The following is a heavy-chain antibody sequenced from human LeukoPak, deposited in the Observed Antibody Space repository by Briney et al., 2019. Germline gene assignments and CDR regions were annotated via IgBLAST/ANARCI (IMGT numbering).Heavy chain of an antibody. J-gene: IGHJ4*02. CDR3: ARENPIVGATPSFDY. Sequence: KPSETLSLTCTVSGGSISSYYWSWIRQPAGKGLEWIGRIYTSGSTNYNPSLKSRVTTSVDTSKNQFSLKLSSVTAADTAVYYCARENPIVGATPSFDYWGQGTLVTVSS. V-gene: IGHV4-4*07. D-gene: IGHD1-26*01. CDR1: GGSISSYY. CDR2: IYTSGST.